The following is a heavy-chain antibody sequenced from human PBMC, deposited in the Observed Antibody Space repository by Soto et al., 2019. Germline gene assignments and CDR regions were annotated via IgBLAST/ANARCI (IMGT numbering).Heavy chain of an antibody. J-gene: IGHJ5*02. CDR3: AREGTVAATRGDEGYNWFDP. D-gene: IGHD2-15*01. CDR2: INHSGST. CDR1: GGSFSGYY. V-gene: IGHV4-34*01. Sequence: QVQLQQWGAGLLKPSETLSLTCAVYGGSFSGYYWSWIRQPPGKGLEWIGEINHSGSTNYNPSLKGRVTISVDTSKNQFSLKLSSVTAAETAVYYCAREGTVAATRGDEGYNWFDPWGQVTLVTVSS.